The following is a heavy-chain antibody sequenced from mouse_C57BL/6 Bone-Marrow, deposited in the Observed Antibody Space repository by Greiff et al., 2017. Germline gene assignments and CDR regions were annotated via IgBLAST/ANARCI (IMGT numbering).Heavy chain of an antibody. D-gene: IGHD1-1*01. CDR1: GFNIKDDY. Sequence: VQLQQSGAELVRPGASVKLSCTASGFNIKDDYMHWVKQRPEQGLEWIGWIDPENGDTEYASKFQGKATITADTSSNTAYLQLSSLTSEDTAVYYCTTGSSYFDVWGTGTTVTVSS. CDR3: TTGSSYFDV. J-gene: IGHJ1*03. V-gene: IGHV14-4*01. CDR2: IDPENGDT.